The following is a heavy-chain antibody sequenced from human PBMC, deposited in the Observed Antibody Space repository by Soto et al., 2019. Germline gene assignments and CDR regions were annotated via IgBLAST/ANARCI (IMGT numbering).Heavy chain of an antibody. V-gene: IGHV4-4*02. CDR2: IYHSWST. CDR1: GGSISSSNW. Sequence: SETLSLTCAVSGGSISSSNWWSRVRQPPGKGLEWIGEIYHSWSTNYNPSLKSRVTISVDKAKNQFSLKLSSVTAADTAVYYCARQRGLGYAFDIWGQGTMVTVSS. D-gene: IGHD3-9*01. CDR3: ARQRGLGYAFDI. J-gene: IGHJ3*02.